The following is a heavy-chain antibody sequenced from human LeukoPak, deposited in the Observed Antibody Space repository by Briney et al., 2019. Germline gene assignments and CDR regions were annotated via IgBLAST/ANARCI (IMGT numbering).Heavy chain of an antibody. CDR1: GDSITSTSYY. CDR3: ARPAVAGWFDP. CDR2: LCYGVYS. J-gene: IGHJ5*02. D-gene: IGHD6-19*01. V-gene: IGHV4-39*01. Sequence: SETLSLTCTVSGDSITSTSYYWAWIRQSPGKGLEWIGSLCYGVYSSYSPSLKSRVSISVDTSKNQFSLKLSSVTAADTAVYYCARPAVAGWFDPWGQGTLVTVSS.